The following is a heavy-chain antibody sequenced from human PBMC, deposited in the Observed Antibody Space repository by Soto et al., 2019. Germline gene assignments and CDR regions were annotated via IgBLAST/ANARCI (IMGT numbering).Heavy chain of an antibody. D-gene: IGHD3-22*01. J-gene: IGHJ4*02. Sequence: SGGSLRLSCAASGFTFSSYAMRWVRQAPGKGREWVSAISGSGGSTYYAAHVKGPFTISRDNSKNTLYLQMNSLRAEDTAVYYCAKTGTYYDSSGYHPFDYWGQGTLVTVSS. CDR3: AKTGTYYDSSGYHPFDY. V-gene: IGHV3-23*01. CDR2: ISGSGGST. CDR1: GFTFSSYA.